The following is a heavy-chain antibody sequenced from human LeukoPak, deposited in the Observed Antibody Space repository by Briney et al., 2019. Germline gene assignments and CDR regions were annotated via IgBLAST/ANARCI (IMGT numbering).Heavy chain of an antibody. Sequence: ASVKVSCKASGYTFTSYVISWVLQAPGQGLEWMGWISAYNGNTNYAQKLQGRVTMTTDTSTSTAYMELRSLRSDDTAVYYCARMAATWGDFDYWGQGTLVTVSS. CDR3: ARMAATWGDFDY. D-gene: IGHD2-15*01. V-gene: IGHV1-18*01. CDR1: GYTFTSYV. J-gene: IGHJ4*02. CDR2: ISAYNGNT.